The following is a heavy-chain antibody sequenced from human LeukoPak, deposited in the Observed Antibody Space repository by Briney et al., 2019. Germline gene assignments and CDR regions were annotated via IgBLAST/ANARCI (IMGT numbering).Heavy chain of an antibody. Sequence: GGSLRLSCAASGFTFSSYAMSWVRQAPGKGLAGVSAISGCGGSTFYQDSAKGRFTIPRDNSKNPLYLQMNSLRAEDTAVYYCAKLVTSSWYGNYFDYWGQGTLVTASS. CDR3: AKLVTSSWYGNYFDY. CDR2: ISGCGGST. V-gene: IGHV3-23*01. J-gene: IGHJ4*02. CDR1: GFTFSSYA. D-gene: IGHD6-13*01.